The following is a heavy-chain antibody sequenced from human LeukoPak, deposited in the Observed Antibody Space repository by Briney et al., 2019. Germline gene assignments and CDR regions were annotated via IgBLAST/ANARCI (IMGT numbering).Heavy chain of an antibody. J-gene: IGHJ4*02. Sequence: SVKVSCKTSGGTFSSFAITWVRQTPGQGLEWMGGIIPIFGTTNYAQKFQDRVTITADKSTSTAYMELSSLRSEDTAVYYCARDDYGGKRPFDYWGQGTLVTVSS. CDR1: GGTFSSFA. CDR2: IIPIFGTT. V-gene: IGHV1-69*06. CDR3: ARDDYGGKRPFDY. D-gene: IGHD4-23*01.